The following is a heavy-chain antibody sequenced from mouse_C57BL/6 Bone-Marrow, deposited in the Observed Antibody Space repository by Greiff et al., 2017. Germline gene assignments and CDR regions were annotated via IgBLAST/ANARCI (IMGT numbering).Heavy chain of an antibody. CDR3: ARHGLRPFAY. Sequence: DVMLVESGGDLVKPGGSLKLSCAASGFTFSSYGMSWVRQTPDKRLEWVATISSGGSYTYYPDSVKGRFTISRDNAKNTLYLQMSSLKSEDTAMYCCARHGLRPFAYWGQGTLVTVSA. CDR2: ISSGGSYT. D-gene: IGHD2-4*01. V-gene: IGHV5-6*02. CDR1: GFTFSSYG. J-gene: IGHJ3*01.